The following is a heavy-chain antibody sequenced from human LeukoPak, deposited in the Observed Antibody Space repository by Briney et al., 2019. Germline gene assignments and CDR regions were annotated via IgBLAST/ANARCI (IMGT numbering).Heavy chain of an antibody. Sequence: ASVKVSCKASGYTFTSYGISWVRQAPGQGLEWMGWISAYNGNTNYAQKLQGRVTMTTDTSTSTAYMELRSLRSDDTAVYYCARGYSSGWYPTDRQYYFDYWGQGTLVTVSS. V-gene: IGHV1-18*01. J-gene: IGHJ4*02. CDR2: ISAYNGNT. D-gene: IGHD6-19*01. CDR1: GYTFTSYG. CDR3: ARGYSSGWYPTDRQYYFDY.